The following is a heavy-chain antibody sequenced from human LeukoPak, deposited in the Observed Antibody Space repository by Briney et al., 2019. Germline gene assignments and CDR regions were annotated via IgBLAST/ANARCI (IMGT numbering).Heavy chain of an antibody. Sequence: GGSLRLSCAASGFTFSNAWMSWVRQAPGKGLEWVGRIKSRTDGGTAAYAAPVKGRFTISRDDSENTLYLQMNSLKSEDTAVYYCTALLGITATLVYWGQGTLVTVSS. V-gene: IGHV3-15*01. J-gene: IGHJ4*02. CDR3: TALLGITATLVY. CDR2: IKSRTDGGTA. D-gene: IGHD7-27*01. CDR1: GFTFSNAW.